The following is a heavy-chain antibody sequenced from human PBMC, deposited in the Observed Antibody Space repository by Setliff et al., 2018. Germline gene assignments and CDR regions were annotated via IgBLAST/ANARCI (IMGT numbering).Heavy chain of an antibody. CDR1: GGSINSRSYY. CDR3: ARRADYSRSWSYYFDC. J-gene: IGHJ4*02. CDR2: ISYGGNT. V-gene: IGHV4-39*01. D-gene: IGHD6-13*01. Sequence: SETLSLTCNVSGGSINSRSYYWGWIRQPPGKGLEWIAMISYGGNTYYNPSLKRRVTISVDASNDQFSLNLNSVTAADTAVYFCARRADYSRSWSYYFDCWGQGTLVNSPQ.